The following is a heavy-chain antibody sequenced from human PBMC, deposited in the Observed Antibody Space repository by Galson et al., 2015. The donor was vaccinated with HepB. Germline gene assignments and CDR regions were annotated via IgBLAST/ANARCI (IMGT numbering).Heavy chain of an antibody. V-gene: IGHV3-15*01. Sequence: SLRLSCAASGFTFSNAWMSWVRQAPGKGLEWVGRIKSKTDGGTTDYAAPVKGRFTISRDDSKNTLYLQMNSLKTEDTAVYYCTTDFGGYYCSSTSCYYYYYYMDVWGKGTTVTVSS. CDR3: TTDFGGYYCSSTSCYYYYYYMDV. CDR1: GFTFSNAW. CDR2: IKSKTDGGTT. J-gene: IGHJ6*03. D-gene: IGHD2-2*01.